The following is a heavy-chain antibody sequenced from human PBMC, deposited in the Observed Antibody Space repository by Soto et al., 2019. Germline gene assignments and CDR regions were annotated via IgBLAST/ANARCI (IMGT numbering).Heavy chain of an antibody. V-gene: IGHV1-18*01. CDR1: GYTFNNYG. D-gene: IGHD2-15*01. CDR3: ARCYCSVGSCYTCWHFDL. J-gene: IGHJ2*01. CDR2: IGPYNGNT. Sequence: QVQLVQSGAEVKKPGASVKVSCKASGYTFNNYGISWVRQAPGQGLEWMGWIGPYNGNTDHAQNFQGRVTMTTDTSTNTVYMELRSLRSDDTALYYCARCYCSVGSCYTCWHFDLWGRGTLVTVSS.